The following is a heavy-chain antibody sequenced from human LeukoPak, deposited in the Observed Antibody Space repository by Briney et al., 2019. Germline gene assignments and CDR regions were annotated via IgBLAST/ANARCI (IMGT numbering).Heavy chain of an antibody. J-gene: IGHJ4*02. CDR1: GGSFSGYY. CDR3: ARGLKWLDSAYFDY. V-gene: IGHV4-34*01. Sequence: SETLSLTCAVYGGSFSGYYWSWIRQPPGKGLEWIGEINHSGSTNYNPSLKSRVTLSVDTTNNPFSLKLSSVTAAYTAVYYGARGLKWLDSAYFDYWGQGTLVTVSS. CDR2: INHSGST. D-gene: IGHD3-22*01.